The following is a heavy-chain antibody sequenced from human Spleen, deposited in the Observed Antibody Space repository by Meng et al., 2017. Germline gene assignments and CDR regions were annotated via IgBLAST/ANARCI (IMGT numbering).Heavy chain of an antibody. V-gene: IGHV4-61*01. Sequence: SETLSLTCTVSGGSVKSGSYYWNWIRQPPGKGLEWIGEISHSGSPNYNPSLKSRVTISVDTSKNQFSLKLSSMTVTAADTAVYYCARVGYYMDVWGQGTTVTVSS. J-gene: IGHJ6*03. CDR1: GGSVKSGSYY. CDR3: ARVGYYMDV. CDR2: ISHSGSP.